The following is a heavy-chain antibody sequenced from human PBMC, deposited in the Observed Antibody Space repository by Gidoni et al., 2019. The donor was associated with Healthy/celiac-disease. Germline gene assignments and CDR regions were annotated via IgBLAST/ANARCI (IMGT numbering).Heavy chain of an antibody. D-gene: IGHD6-19*01. V-gene: IGHV3-30*18. Sequence: QVKLVESGGGVVQPGRSLRVSCAASGFTFSSYGMHWVRQAPGKGLEWVAVISYDGSNKYYADSVKGRFNISRDNSKNTLYLQMNSLRAEDTAVYYCAKDRYSSGWTLRDYWGQGTLVTVSS. J-gene: IGHJ4*02. CDR3: AKDRYSSGWTLRDY. CDR1: GFTFSSYG. CDR2: ISYDGSNK.